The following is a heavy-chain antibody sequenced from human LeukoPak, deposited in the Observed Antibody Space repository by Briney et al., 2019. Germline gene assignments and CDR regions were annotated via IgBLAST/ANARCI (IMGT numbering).Heavy chain of an antibody. V-gene: IGHV3-33*01. Sequence: PGGSLRLSCAASGFTFSSYGMHWVRQAPGKGLEWVAVIWYDGSNKYYADPVKGRFTISRGNSKNTLYLQMNSLRAEDTAVYYCARDGVMITFGGVIATPFDYWGQGTLVTVSS. CDR2: IWYDGSNK. CDR1: GFTFSSYG. D-gene: IGHD3-16*02. J-gene: IGHJ4*02. CDR3: ARDGVMITFGGVIATPFDY.